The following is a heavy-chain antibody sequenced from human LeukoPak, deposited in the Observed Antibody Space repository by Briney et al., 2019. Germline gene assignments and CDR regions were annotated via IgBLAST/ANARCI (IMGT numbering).Heavy chain of an antibody. J-gene: IGHJ4*02. D-gene: IGHD3-10*01. V-gene: IGHV3-30*03. CDR1: GFTFSSYG. CDR3: ARGGITYDY. Sequence: SGGSLRLSCAASGFTFSSYGINWVRQPPGKGLEWVADISDDGSNTYYADSVKGRFTISRDNARNALYLQINSLRAEDTAVYYCARGGITYDYWGQGTLVTVSA. CDR2: ISDDGSNT.